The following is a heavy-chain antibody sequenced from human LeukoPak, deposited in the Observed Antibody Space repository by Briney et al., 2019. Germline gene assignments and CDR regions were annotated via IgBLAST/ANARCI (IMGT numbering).Heavy chain of an antibody. Sequence: GGSLRLSCAASRFTFNTYAVNWVRQAPGKGLEWVSAISGNGGITYYADSVRGRFTISRDNTKNTLYLQMNSLRAEDTAVYYCARVKRDCSGGSCYSYDYWGQGTLVTVSS. V-gene: IGHV3-23*01. CDR1: RFTFNTYA. CDR3: ARVKRDCSGGSCYSYDY. D-gene: IGHD2-15*01. J-gene: IGHJ4*02. CDR2: ISGNGGIT.